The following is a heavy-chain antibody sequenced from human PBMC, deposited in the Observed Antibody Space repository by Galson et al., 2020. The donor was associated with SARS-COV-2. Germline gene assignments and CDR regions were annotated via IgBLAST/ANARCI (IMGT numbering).Heavy chain of an antibody. J-gene: IGHJ6*02. D-gene: IGHD3-10*01. CDR1: GFTFDDYG. CDR3: ARDQMGSGSYTYYYGMDV. V-gene: IGHV3-20*04. Sequence: GGSLRLSCAASGFTFDDYGMSWVRQIPGKGLGWVSGISWNGDTTGYADSVKGRFTISRDNAKNSLYLQVSSLRAEDTALYFCARDQMGSGSYTYYYGMDVWGQGTTVTVSS. CDR2: ISWNGDTT.